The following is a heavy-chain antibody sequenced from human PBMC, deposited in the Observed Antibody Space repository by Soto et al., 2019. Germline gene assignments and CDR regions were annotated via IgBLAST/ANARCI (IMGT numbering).Heavy chain of an antibody. V-gene: IGHV3-33*01. Sequence: QVQLVESGGGVVQPGRSLRLSCAASGFTFSSYGMHWVRQAPGKGLEWAAVIWYDGSNKYYADSVKGRFTISRDNSKNTLYLQMNSLRAEDTAVYYCASGEEKTRDYYYGMDVWGQGTTVTVSS. CDR1: GFTFSSYG. D-gene: IGHD3-10*01. J-gene: IGHJ6*02. CDR3: ASGEEKTRDYYYGMDV. CDR2: IWYDGSNK.